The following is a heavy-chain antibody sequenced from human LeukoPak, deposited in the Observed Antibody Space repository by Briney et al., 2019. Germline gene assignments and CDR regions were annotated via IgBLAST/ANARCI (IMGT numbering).Heavy chain of an antibody. CDR2: INHSGST. Sequence: SDTLSLTCAVYVGSFSGYYWSWVRQPPGKGLEWIGEINHSGSTNYNSSLKSRVTISVDTSKNQFSLKLTSVTAADTAVYYCARGAPWGSIYNYYVMDVWDKGTTVTVSS. J-gene: IGHJ6*04. V-gene: IGHV4-34*01. CDR3: ARGAPWGSIYNYYVMDV. D-gene: IGHD3-16*01. CDR1: VGSFSGYY.